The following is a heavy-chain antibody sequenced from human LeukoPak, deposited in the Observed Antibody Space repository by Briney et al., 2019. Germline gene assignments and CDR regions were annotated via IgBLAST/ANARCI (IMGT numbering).Heavy chain of an antibody. J-gene: IGHJ4*02. CDR3: ARDLGYSAYPKDWHYFDY. Sequence: PGGSLRLSCAASGFTFSSYSMNWVRQAPGKGLEWVSYISSSGTTIYYADSLKGRFTISRDNAKDSLYLQMNSLRAEDTAVYYCARDLGYSAYPKDWHYFDYWGQGTLVTVSS. CDR2: ISSSGTTI. V-gene: IGHV3-48*04. D-gene: IGHD5-12*01. CDR1: GFTFSSYS.